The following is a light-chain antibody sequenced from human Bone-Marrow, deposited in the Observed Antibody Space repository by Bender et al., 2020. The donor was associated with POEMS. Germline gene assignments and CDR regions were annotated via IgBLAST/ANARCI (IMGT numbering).Light chain of an antibody. CDR3: SSYTSSSTLYV. CDR2: EVT. J-gene: IGLJ1*01. CDR1: SRDVGSSNL. V-gene: IGLV2-14*02. Sequence: QAALTQPASISGSPGQAITISCTGTSRDVGSSNLVSWYQQYPGRAPKLIIFEVTQRPSGVSDRFSGSKSGNTAFLNIDGLRAEDEADYYCSSYTSSSTLYVFGTGTKVTVL.